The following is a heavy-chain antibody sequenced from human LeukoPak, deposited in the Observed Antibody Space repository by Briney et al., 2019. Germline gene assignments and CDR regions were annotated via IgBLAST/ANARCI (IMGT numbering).Heavy chain of an antibody. V-gene: IGHV4-34*01. CDR3: ARLRRGHSYGSSTYYYYMDV. CDR2: INHSGGT. D-gene: IGHD5-18*01. J-gene: IGHJ6*03. CDR1: GGSFSGYY. Sequence: SETLSLTCAVYGGSFSGYYWSWIRQPPGKGLEWIGEINHSGGTNYNPSLKSRVTISVDTSKNQSSLKLSSVTAADTAVYYCARLRRGHSYGSSTYYYYMDVWGKGTTVTVSS.